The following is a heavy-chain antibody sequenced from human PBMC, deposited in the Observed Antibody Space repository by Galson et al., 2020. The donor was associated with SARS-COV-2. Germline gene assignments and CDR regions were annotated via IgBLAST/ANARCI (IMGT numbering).Heavy chain of an antibody. D-gene: IGHD3-3*01. Sequence: GNTDYAQKLQGRVTVTTDTSTNTAYMELRSLIPDDTAVYYCARGFARRWDYWGQGTLVTVSS. V-gene: IGHV1-18*01. CDR2: GNT. J-gene: IGHJ4*02. CDR3: ARGFARRWDY.